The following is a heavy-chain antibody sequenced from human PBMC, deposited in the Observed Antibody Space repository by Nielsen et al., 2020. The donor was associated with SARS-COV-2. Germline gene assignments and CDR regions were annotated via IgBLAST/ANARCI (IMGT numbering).Heavy chain of an antibody. J-gene: IGHJ6*02. Sequence: GGSVRLSCAASGFTFSNAWMSWVRQAPGKGLEWVGRIKSKTDGGTTDYAAPVKGRFTIPRDDSKYTLYLQMNSLKTEDTAVYYCTPRGSSGYYGYGMDVWGQGTTVTVSS. CDR1: GFTFSNAW. D-gene: IGHD3-22*01. CDR2: IKSKTDGGTT. CDR3: TPRGSSGYYGYGMDV. V-gene: IGHV3-15*01.